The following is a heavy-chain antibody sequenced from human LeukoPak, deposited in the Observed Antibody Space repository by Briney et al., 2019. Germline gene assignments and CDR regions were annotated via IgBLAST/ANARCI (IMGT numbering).Heavy chain of an antibody. CDR1: GSTFTTHG. CDR2: INGYNSDT. J-gene: IGHJ6*02. Sequence: ASVKVSCKASGSTFTTHGISWERQAPGQGLEWIGFINGYNSDTEYSERLQGRVALTTDKSTRTAYMELRSRRSDDAAVYYCARFAVFGAAIMPYFYGLDVWGQGAAVTVSS. D-gene: IGHD3-3*01. V-gene: IGHV1-18*01. CDR3: ARFAVFGAAIMPYFYGLDV.